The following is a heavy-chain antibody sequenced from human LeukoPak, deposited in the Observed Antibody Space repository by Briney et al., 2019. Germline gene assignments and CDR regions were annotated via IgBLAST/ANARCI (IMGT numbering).Heavy chain of an antibody. CDR3: AIWGYSYGPMSYYCFDY. D-gene: IGHD5-18*01. J-gene: IGHJ4*02. V-gene: IGHV1-24*01. Sequence: ASVKVSCKVSGYTLTELSMHWVRQAPGKGLEGMGGFDSEDGETIYAQKFQGRVTMTEDTSTDTAYTELSSLRSEDTAVYYCAIWGYSYGPMSYYCFDYWGQGTLVTVSS. CDR1: GYTLTELS. CDR2: FDSEDGET.